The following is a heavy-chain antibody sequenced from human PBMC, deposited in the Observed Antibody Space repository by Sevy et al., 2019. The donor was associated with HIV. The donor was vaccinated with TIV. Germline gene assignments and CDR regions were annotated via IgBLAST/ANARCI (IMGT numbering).Heavy chain of an antibody. D-gene: IGHD2-15*01. V-gene: IGHV5-51*01. CDR1: GYSFTSYW. CDR2: IYPGDSDT. CDR3: ARRYCSGGSCYSGYDY. Sequence: GESLKISCKGSGYSFTSYWIGWVRQMPGKGLEWMGIIYPGDSDTRYSPSFQGQVTISADKSISPAYLQWSSLKASDTAMYYCARRYCSGGSCYSGYDYWGQGTLVTVSS. J-gene: IGHJ4*02.